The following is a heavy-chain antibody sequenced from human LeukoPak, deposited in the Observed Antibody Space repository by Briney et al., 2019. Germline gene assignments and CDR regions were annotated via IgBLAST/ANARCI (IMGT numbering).Heavy chain of an antibody. Sequence: PGGSLRLSCAASGFTFSSYVMNWVRQAPGKGLEWVSGISDSGGGTYYADSVKGRFTISRDNSKSTLYLQMNSLRAEDTAVYYCAKLPGRAADYWGQGTLVTVSS. CDR2: ISDSGGGT. J-gene: IGHJ4*02. V-gene: IGHV3-23*01. CDR1: GFTFSSYV. CDR3: AKLPGRAADY.